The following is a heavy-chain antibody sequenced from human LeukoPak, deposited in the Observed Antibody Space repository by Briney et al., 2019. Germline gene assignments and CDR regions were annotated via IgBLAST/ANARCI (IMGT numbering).Heavy chain of an antibody. V-gene: IGHV4-39*01. CDR2: IYYSGNT. CDR3: ARQSTAMGTFDY. J-gene: IGHJ4*02. Sequence: SETLSLTCTVSGGSISSSIYYWGWIRQPPGKGLEWIGSIYYSGNTYYNPSLKSRGTISVDTSKNQFSLKLSSVTAADTAVYYCARQSTAMGTFDYWGQGTLVPVSS. CDR1: GGSISSSIYY. D-gene: IGHD5-18*01.